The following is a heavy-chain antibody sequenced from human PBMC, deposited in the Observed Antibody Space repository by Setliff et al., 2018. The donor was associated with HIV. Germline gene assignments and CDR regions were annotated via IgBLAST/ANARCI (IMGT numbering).Heavy chain of an antibody. Sequence: ASVKVSCKPSGYTFTTYGLSWVRQAPGQGLEWMGWISTYSDETSYSQNLQGRLTMTTDASTGTAHMELRSLRSDDTAVYYCARVSRSVRVVVRYSDYWGQGTLVTVAS. V-gene: IGHV1-18*01. J-gene: IGHJ4*02. CDR3: ARVSRSVRVVVRYSDY. CDR2: ISTYSDET. D-gene: IGHD3-22*01. CDR1: GYTFTTYG.